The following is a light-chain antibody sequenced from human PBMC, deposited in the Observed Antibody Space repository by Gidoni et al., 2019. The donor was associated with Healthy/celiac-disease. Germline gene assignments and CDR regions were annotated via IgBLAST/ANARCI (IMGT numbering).Light chain of an antibody. CDR3: QQYYRSPLT. CDR2: WAS. V-gene: IGKV4-1*01. Sequence: DIVMTQSPDSLAVSLGERATINCKSSQSVLYRSNNKNYLGWYQQQPGQPPRVLIYWASTRESGVPDRFSGSASGTDFNLTISSLQAEDVAVYYCQQYYRSPLTFGGGTKVEIK. CDR1: QSVLYRSNNKNY. J-gene: IGKJ4*01.